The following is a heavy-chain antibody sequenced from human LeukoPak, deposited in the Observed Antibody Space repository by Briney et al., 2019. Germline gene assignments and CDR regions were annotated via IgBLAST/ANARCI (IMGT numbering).Heavy chain of an antibody. CDR3: ARARGYCSSTSCYRWFDP. V-gene: IGHV4-59*01. CDR1: GGSISSYY. Sequence: SETLSLTCTVSGGSISSYYWSWIRQPPGKGLEWIGYIYYSGSTNYNPSLKSRVTISVDTYKNQFSLKLSSVTAADTAVYYCARARGYCSSTSCYRWFDPWGQGTLVTVSS. D-gene: IGHD2-2*01. CDR2: IYYSGST. J-gene: IGHJ5*02.